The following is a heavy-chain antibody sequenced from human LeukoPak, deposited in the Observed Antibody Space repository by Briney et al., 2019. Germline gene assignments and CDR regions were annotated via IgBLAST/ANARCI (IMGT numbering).Heavy chain of an antibody. J-gene: IGHJ4*02. CDR1: GGFLSSYY. CDR2: IYYSGST. V-gene: IGHV4-59*12. D-gene: IGHD4-23*01. CDR3: ARAFYYGGSFDY. Sequence: SETLSLTCTVSGGFLSSYYWSWIRQPPGKGLEWIGYIYYSGSTNYNPSLKSRVTISLDTSKNQFSLKLSSVTAADTAVYYCARAFYYGGSFDYWGQGTLVTVSS.